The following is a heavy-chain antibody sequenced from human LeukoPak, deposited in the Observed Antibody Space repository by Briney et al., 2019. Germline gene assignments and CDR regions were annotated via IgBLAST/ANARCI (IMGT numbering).Heavy chain of an antibody. V-gene: IGHV1-69*13. Sequence: ASVKVSCKASGGTFSSYAISWVRQAPGQGLEWMGGIIPIFGTANYAQKFQGRVTITADESTSTAYMELSSLRSEDTAVYYCASTRYCSSTSCFDDAFDIWGQGTMVTVSS. J-gene: IGHJ3*02. CDR1: GGTFSSYA. CDR3: ASTRYCSSTSCFDDAFDI. D-gene: IGHD2-2*01. CDR2: IIPIFGTA.